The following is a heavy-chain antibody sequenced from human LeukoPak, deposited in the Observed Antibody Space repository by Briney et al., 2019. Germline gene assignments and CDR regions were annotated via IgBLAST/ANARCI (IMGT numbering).Heavy chain of an antibody. CDR2: MNPNSGNT. CDR1: GYTFTSYD. CDR3: ARLVVRGVNPPLGY. V-gene: IGHV1-8*01. Sequence: ASVKVSCKASGYTFTSYDINWVRQATGQGLEWMGWMNPNSGNTGYARKFQGRVTMTRNTSISTAYMELSSLRSEDTAVYYCARLVVRGVNPPLGYWGQGTLVTVSS. D-gene: IGHD3-10*01. J-gene: IGHJ4*02.